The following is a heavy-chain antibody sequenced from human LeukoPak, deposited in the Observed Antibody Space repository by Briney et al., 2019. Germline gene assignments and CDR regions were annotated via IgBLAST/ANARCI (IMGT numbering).Heavy chain of an antibody. D-gene: IGHD2-2*01. CDR2: IGISSGNT. Sequence: GGSLRLSCAASGFTFSSYSMNWVRQAPGKGLEWISYIGISSGNTKYADSVKGRFTISGDKAKNSMYLQMNSLRVEDTAVYYCARDTKYAFDNWGQGTLVTVSS. CDR1: GFTFSSYS. V-gene: IGHV3-48*01. J-gene: IGHJ4*02. CDR3: ARDTKYAFDN.